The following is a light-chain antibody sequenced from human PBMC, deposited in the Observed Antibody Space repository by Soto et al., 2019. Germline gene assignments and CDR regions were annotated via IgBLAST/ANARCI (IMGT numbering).Light chain of an antibody. V-gene: IGKV1-5*01. CDR2: DAS. CDR1: QSISSW. J-gene: IGKJ1*01. Sequence: DIQMTQSPSTLSASVGDRVTITCRASQSISSWLAWYQQKPGKAPKLLIYDASYLERGVPSRFSGSGSGTELTLTISSLQPDDLATYYCQQYNSFWTFGQGTKVDIK. CDR3: QQYNSFWT.